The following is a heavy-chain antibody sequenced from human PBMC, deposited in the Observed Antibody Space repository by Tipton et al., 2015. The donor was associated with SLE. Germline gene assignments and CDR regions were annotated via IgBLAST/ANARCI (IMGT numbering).Heavy chain of an antibody. V-gene: IGHV3-53*01. J-gene: IGHJ4*02. Sequence: GSLRLSCAASGFTVSSNYMSWVRQAPGKGLEWVSVIYSGGSTYYADSVKGRFTISRDNSKNTLYLQMNSLRAEDTAVYYCSGALEWLNRIDYWGQGTLVTVSS. CDR2: IYSGGST. D-gene: IGHD3-3*01. CDR3: SGALEWLNRIDY. CDR1: GFTVSSNY.